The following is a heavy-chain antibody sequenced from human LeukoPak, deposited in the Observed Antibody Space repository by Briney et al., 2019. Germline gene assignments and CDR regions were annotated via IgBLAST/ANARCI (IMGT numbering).Heavy chain of an antibody. V-gene: IGHV4-4*07. CDR3: ARDLPSFYFGSGIMFDP. CDR1: GGSIGSFY. D-gene: IGHD3-10*01. CDR2: IYRSGST. J-gene: IGHJ5*02. Sequence: SETLSLTCTVSGGSIGSFYWSWIRQPAGKGLEWIGRIYRSGSTDYNSSLKSRVTMSVDTSNNQFSLKLSSVTAADTAIYYCARDLPSFYFGSGIMFDPWGQGTLVTVSS.